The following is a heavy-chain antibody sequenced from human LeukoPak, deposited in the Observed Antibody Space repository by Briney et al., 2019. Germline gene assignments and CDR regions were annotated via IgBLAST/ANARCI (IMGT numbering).Heavy chain of an antibody. D-gene: IGHD3-10*01. CDR1: GFTFSSYA. CDR2: ISYDGSNK. V-gene: IGHV3-30-3*01. J-gene: IGHJ6*02. Sequence: GGSLRLSCAASGFTFSSYAMHWVRQAPGKGLEEVAVISYDGSNKYYADSVKGRFTISRDNSKNTLYLQMNSLRGEDTDVYYCSRDVYITMVRGVMPFDYYYGMDVWGQGTTVTVSS. CDR3: SRDVYITMVRGVMPFDYYYGMDV.